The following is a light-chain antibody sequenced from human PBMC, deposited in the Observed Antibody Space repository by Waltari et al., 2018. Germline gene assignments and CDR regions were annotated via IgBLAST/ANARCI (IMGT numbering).Light chain of an antibody. V-gene: IGLV1-40*01. J-gene: IGLJ3*02. CDR2: ENT. CDR1: SSNSGAGYD. Sequence: QSVLTQPPSVSGTPGQRVAISCTGSSSNSGAGYDVHGYQQLPGPAPKLLIYENTNRPSGVPDRFSAAKSGTSASLAITGLQAEDEADYFCQSYDSSLSGSRVFGGGTKLTVL. CDR3: QSYDSSLSGSRV.